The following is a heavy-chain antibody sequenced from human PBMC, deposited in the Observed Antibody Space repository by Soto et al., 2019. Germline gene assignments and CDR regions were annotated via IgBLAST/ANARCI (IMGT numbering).Heavy chain of an antibody. CDR1: GDSVSSNSAA. CDR3: AREGDYYYSSGYSPNWFYP. Sequence: SQTLSLTCAISGDSVSSNSAAWNWIRQSPSRGLEWLGRTYYRSKWYNDYAVSVKSRITINPDTSKNQFSLQLNSVTPEDTAVYYCAREGDYYYSSGYSPNWFYPWGQGTLVTVSS. J-gene: IGHJ5*02. V-gene: IGHV6-1*01. D-gene: IGHD3-22*01. CDR2: TYYRSKWYN.